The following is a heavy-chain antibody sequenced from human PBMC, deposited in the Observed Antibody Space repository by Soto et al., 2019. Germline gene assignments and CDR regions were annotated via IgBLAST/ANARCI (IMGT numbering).Heavy chain of an antibody. CDR2: ISGSGGST. CDR1: GFTFSSYA. Sequence: GGSLRVSCAASGFTFSSYAMSWVRQAPGKGLEWVSAISGSGGSTYYADSVKGRFTISRDNSKNALYLQMNSLRAEDTAVYYCAKDRDYSPRYFDYWGQGTLVTV. CDR3: AKDRDYSPRYFDY. J-gene: IGHJ4*02. V-gene: IGHV3-23*01. D-gene: IGHD2-21*01.